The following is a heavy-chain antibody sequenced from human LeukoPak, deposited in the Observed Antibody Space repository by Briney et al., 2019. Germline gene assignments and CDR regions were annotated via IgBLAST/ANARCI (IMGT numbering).Heavy chain of an antibody. CDR3: ARTNSLDY. V-gene: IGHV3-11*03. CDR2: ISGRSSKT. J-gene: IGHJ4*02. CDR1: GFAFSDYY. Sequence: GGALRLSCAASGFAFSDYYMSWIRQAPGKGLEGVSWISGRSSKTSYAASVKGRFPISRDNAKNSVYLQMNSLRAEDTAVYYCARTNSLDYWGQGTLVTVSS.